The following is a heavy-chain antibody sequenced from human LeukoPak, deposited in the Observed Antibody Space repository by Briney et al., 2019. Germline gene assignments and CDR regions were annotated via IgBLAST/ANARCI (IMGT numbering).Heavy chain of an antibody. Sequence: PSETLSLTCTVSGYSISSGYYWGWIRQPPGKGLEWIGSIYHSGSTYYNPSLKSRVTISVDTSKNQFSLKLSSVTAADTAVYYCATLSIVGATRLVDYWGQGTLVTVSS. D-gene: IGHD1-26*01. CDR3: ATLSIVGATRLVDY. V-gene: IGHV4-38-2*02. CDR2: IYHSGST. J-gene: IGHJ4*02. CDR1: GYSISSGYY.